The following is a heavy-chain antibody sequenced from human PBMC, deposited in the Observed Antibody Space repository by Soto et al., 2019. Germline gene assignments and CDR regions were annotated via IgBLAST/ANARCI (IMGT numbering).Heavy chain of an antibody. V-gene: IGHV1-69*08. J-gene: IGHJ5*02. CDR1: GGPFSSYH. CDR2: IIPILGRA. CDR3: AKVAGTTSSNWFDP. Sequence: QVQLVQSGAEVKKPGSSVKLSCKASGGPFSSYHISWVRQAPGQGLEWVGRIIPILGRANNAQHFQGRVTITADTSTHPAYMELSSLTSEDTAVYYCAKVAGTTSSNWFDPWGHGTLVTVSS. D-gene: IGHD2-2*01.